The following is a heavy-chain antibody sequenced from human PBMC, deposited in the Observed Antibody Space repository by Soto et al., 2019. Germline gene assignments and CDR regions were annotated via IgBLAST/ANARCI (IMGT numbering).Heavy chain of an antibody. CDR3: SRGSPSCNSITSYGTRGMDV. CDR2: ISASSAQI. Sequence: EVKLVESGGGLVTPRGSLRFSWAASGFTLSTYRVNWVRQAPGNGLEWVSSISASSAQIHYADSVRGRFTISKDNAKNSLYLQMDSLRAEDTAVYFCSRGSPSCNSITSYGTRGMDVWGQGTTVTVSS. J-gene: IGHJ6*02. CDR1: GFTLSTYR. V-gene: IGHV3-21*02. D-gene: IGHD3-10*01.